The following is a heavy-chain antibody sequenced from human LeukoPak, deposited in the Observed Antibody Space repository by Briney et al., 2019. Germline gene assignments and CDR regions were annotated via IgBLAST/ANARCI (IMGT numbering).Heavy chain of an antibody. V-gene: IGHV3-23*01. Sequence: PGGSLRLSCAASGFTFSSYAMSWVRQAPGKGLEWVSAISGSGGSTYYADSVKGRFTISRDNSKNTLYLQMNSLRAEDTAVYYCAKGWAYYDILAGYYDERLDWGQGTLVTVSS. D-gene: IGHD3-9*01. CDR2: ISGSGGST. CDR1: GFTFSSYA. J-gene: IGHJ4*02. CDR3: AKGWAYYDILAGYYDERLD.